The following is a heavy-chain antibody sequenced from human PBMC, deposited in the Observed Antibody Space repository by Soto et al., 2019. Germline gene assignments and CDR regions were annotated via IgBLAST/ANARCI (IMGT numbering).Heavy chain of an antibody. Sequence: VQLMQSGTEVKEPGASVNLSCKASGYTFSSFYIHWVRQAPGQGLEWVGIMNPSGDRTNYAQNFQGRVTMTRDTATSTVYMELSRLRSEDTAVYYCARGRGYSGDDLQEDGFDVWGQGTMVTVS. D-gene: IGHD5-12*01. CDR3: ARGRGYSGDDLQEDGFDV. CDR2: MNPSGDRT. CDR1: GYTFSSFY. J-gene: IGHJ3*01. V-gene: IGHV1-46*01.